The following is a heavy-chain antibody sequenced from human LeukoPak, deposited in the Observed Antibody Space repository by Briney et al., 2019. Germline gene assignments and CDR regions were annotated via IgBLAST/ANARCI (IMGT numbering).Heavy chain of an antibody. D-gene: IGHD3-3*01. CDR2: ISYDGSNK. J-gene: IGHJ4*02. CDR3: ARNYSPYDFWSGYYNFPDY. CDR1: GFTFSSYA. V-gene: IGHV3-30-3*01. Sequence: GGSLRLSCAASGFTFSSYAMHWVRQAPGKGLEWVAVISYDGSNKYYADSVKGRFTISRDNSKNTLYLQMNSLRAEDTAVYYCARNYSPYDFWSGYYNFPDYWGQGTLVTVSS.